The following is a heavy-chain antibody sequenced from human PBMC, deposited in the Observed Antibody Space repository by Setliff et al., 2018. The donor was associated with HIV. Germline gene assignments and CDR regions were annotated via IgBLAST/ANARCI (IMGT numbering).Heavy chain of an antibody. CDR2: ISAYNGNT. J-gene: IGHJ6*03. V-gene: IGHV1-18*01. D-gene: IGHD3-3*01. CDR3: ARQFLDWSNDYYSRYYMDV. Sequence: ASVKVSCKASGYTFISYGISWVRQAPGQGLEWMGWISAYNGNTHYAQRLQGRVTMTTDTSTRTAYMELRSLRSDDTAVYYCARQFLDWSNDYYSRYYMDVWGKGTTVTVSS. CDR1: GYTFISYG.